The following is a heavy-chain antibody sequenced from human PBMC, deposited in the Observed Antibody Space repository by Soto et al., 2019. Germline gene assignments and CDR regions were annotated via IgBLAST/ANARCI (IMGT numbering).Heavy chain of an antibody. J-gene: IGHJ6*02. Sequence: QVQLQESGPGLVKPSQTLSLTCTVSGGSISSGDYYWSWIRQPPGKGLEWIGYIYYSGSTYYNPSLKSRVTLSVDTSTNQCPLKLSYVTAADTAVYYCARVVVLVPAAMPADYYSGMDVWGQGTTVPVSS. CDR3: ARVVVLVPAAMPADYYSGMDV. CDR1: GGSISSGDYY. CDR2: IYYSGST. D-gene: IGHD2-2*01. V-gene: IGHV4-30-4*01.